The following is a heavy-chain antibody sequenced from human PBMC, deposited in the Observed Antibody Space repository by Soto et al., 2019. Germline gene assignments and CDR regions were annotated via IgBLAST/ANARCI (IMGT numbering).Heavy chain of an antibody. V-gene: IGHV3-15*01. CDR2: IKSKTDGGTT. CDR3: TTFRPIAVAGMDY. CDR1: GFTFSNAW. D-gene: IGHD6-19*01. Sequence: PGGSLRLSCAASGFTFSNAWMSWVRQAPGKGLEWVGRIKSKTDGGTTDYAAPVKGRFTISRDDSKNTLYLQMNSLKTEDTAVYYCTTFRPIAVAGMDYWGQGTLVTVSS. J-gene: IGHJ4*02.